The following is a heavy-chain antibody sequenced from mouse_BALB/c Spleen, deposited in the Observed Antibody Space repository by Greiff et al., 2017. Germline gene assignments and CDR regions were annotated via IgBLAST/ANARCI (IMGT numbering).Heavy chain of an antibody. D-gene: IGHD2-14*01. CDR1: GFSLTSYG. J-gene: IGHJ1*01. Sequence: QVQLKESGPGLVQPSQSLSITCTVSGFSLTSYGVHWVRQPPGKGLEWLGVIWAGGSTNYNSALMSRLSISKDNSKCQVFLKMNSLQTDDTAMYSFAREDEVRRRGGYFDVWGAGTTVTVSS. CDR2: IWAGGST. V-gene: IGHV2-9*02. CDR3: AREDEVRRRGGYFDV.